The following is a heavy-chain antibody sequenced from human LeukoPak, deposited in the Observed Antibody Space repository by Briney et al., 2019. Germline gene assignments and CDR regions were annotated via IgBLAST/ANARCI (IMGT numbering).Heavy chain of an antibody. J-gene: IGHJ6*03. V-gene: IGHV1-2*02. CDR1: GYTFTGYY. CDR2: INPNSGGT. Sequence: GASVKVSCKASGYTFTGYYMHWVRQAPGQGLEWMGWINPNSGGTNYAQKFQGRVTMTRDTSISTAYMELSRLRSDDTAVYYCVRESYSGYGWGYYYYYMDVWGKGTTVTISS. CDR3: VRESYSGYGWGYYYYYMDV. D-gene: IGHD5-12*01.